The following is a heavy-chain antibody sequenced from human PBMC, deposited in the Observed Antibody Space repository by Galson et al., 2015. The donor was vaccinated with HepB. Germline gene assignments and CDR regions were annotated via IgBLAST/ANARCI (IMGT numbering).Heavy chain of an antibody. D-gene: IGHD3-22*01. CDR2: ISAYNGNT. CDR1: GYTFTSYG. J-gene: IGHJ4*02. V-gene: IGHV1-18*01. CDR3: ARDRPQYYYDSSGLGDY. Sequence: SVKVSCKASGYTFTSYGISWVRQAPGQGLEWMGWISAYNGNTNYAQKLQGRVTMTTDTSTSTAYMELRSLRSDDTAVYYCARDRPQYYYDSSGLGDYWGQGTLVTVSS.